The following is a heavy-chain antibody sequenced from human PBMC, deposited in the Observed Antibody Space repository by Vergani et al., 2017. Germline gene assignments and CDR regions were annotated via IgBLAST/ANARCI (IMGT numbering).Heavy chain of an antibody. CDR1: GYTFTGYY. CDR2: INPNSGGT. J-gene: IGHJ4*02. V-gene: IGHV1-2*02. D-gene: IGHD3-9*01. CDR3: ARGDYGILTGYRY. Sequence: QVQLVQSGAEVQKPGASVTVSCKASGYTFTGYYMHWVRQAPGQGLEWMGWINPNSGGTNYAQEFQGRVTMTRDTSTSTVYMELSSLRSEDTAIYYCARGDYGILTGYRYWGQGTLVTVSA.